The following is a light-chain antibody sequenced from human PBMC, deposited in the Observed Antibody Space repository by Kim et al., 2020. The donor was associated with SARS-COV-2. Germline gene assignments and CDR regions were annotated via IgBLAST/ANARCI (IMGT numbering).Light chain of an antibody. CDR2: AAS. V-gene: IGKV1-9*01. CDR1: QVIDNR. Sequence: IQLTQSPSSLSASVGDRVTITCRASQVIDNRLVWYQQKPGQAPKVLIKAASSLQSGVPSRFSGSGYGTDFTLTISSLQPEDFGSYYCQQLHIYPITFGQGTRLEIK. J-gene: IGKJ5*01. CDR3: QQLHIYPIT.